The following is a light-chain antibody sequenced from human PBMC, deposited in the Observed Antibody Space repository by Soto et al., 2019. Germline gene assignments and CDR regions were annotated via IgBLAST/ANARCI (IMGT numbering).Light chain of an antibody. CDR1: QSLLHSNGYNY. J-gene: IGKJ4*01. Sequence: DIVMTQSPLSLPVTPGEPASISCRSSQSLLHSNGYNYLDWYLQKPGQSPQLLIYLGSNRASRVPDRFSGSGSGTDFTLKISRVEAEDVGVYYCMQALQTPRTFGGGTKVDIK. CDR2: LGS. V-gene: IGKV2-28*01. CDR3: MQALQTPRT.